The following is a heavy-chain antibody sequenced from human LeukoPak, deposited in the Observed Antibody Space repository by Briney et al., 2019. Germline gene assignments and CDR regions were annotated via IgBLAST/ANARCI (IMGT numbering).Heavy chain of an antibody. Sequence: GGSVRLSCAATGFTFSSYELNWVRQAPGKGLEWVSYISSSGSTIYYADSVKGRFTLSSDNAQNSLYLQMNSLRAEDTAVYYCARVGYSYGLVYFDYWGQGTLVTVSS. CDR2: ISSSGSTI. V-gene: IGHV3-48*03. D-gene: IGHD5-18*01. J-gene: IGHJ4*02. CDR1: GFTFSSYE. CDR3: ARVGYSYGLVYFDY.